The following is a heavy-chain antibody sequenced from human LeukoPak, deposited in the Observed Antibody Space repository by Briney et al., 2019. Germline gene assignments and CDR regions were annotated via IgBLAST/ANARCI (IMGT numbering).Heavy chain of an antibody. V-gene: IGHV1-2*02. CDR3: ARPEYRYGYILDY. Sequence: ASVKVSCKASGYTFTGHYIHWVRQAPGQGLEWMGWIKPDSGATNYAQKFQGRVTMTRDTSISTAHMELYRLTSDDTAVYYCARPEYRYGYILDYWGQGTLVTVSS. CDR2: IKPDSGAT. J-gene: IGHJ4*02. CDR1: GYTFTGHY. D-gene: IGHD5-18*01.